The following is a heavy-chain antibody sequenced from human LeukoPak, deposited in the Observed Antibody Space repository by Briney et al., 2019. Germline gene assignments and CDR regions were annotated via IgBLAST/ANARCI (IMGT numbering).Heavy chain of an antibody. V-gene: IGHV1-2*02. CDR3: ARVKREWRLLFYFDY. CDR2: INPNSGGT. D-gene: IGHD2-21*02. Sequence: ASVKVSCKASGYTFTSYDINWVRQAPGQGLEWMGWINPNSGGTNYAQKFQGRVTMTRDTSISTAYMELSRLRSDDTAVYYCARVKREWRLLFYFDYWGQGTLVTVSS. CDR1: GYTFTSYD. J-gene: IGHJ4*02.